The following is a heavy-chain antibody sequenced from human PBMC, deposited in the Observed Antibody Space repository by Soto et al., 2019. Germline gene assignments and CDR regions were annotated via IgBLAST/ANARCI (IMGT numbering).Heavy chain of an antibody. CDR3: ARELYYYGSGSPPNDAFDI. CDR2: IYYSGST. CDR1: GGSISSYY. Sequence: SETLFLTCTVSGGSISSYYWSWIRQPPGKGLEWIGYIYYSGSTNYNPSLKSRVTISVDTSKNQFSLKLSSVTAADTAVYYCARELYYYGSGSPPNDAFDIWGQGTMVTVSS. J-gene: IGHJ3*02. V-gene: IGHV4-59*01. D-gene: IGHD3-10*01.